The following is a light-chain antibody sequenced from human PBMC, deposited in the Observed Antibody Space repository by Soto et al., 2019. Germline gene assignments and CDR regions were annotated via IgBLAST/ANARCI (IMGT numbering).Light chain of an antibody. J-gene: IGKJ1*01. Sequence: DIQMTQSPSTLSASVGDRVTITCRASQSISSWLAWYQQKPGKAPKLLIYDASSLESGVPSRFSGSGSGTEFTLTISSLQTDDVATDYGKQYNSYSRTFGQGTMVEIK. CDR3: KQYNSYSRT. CDR1: QSISSW. CDR2: DAS. V-gene: IGKV1-5*01.